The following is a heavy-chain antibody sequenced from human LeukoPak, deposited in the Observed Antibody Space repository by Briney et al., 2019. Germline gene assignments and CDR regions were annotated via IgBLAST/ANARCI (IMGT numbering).Heavy chain of an antibody. D-gene: IGHD2-15*01. Sequence: PGRSLRLSCAASGFTFSSYAMHWVRQAPGKGLEWVAVISYDGSNKYYADSVKGRFTISRDNSKNTLYLQMNSLRAEDTAVYYCTKSLYCSGGSCNDDAFDIWGQGTMVTVSS. V-gene: IGHV3-30*04. CDR1: GFTFSSYA. CDR3: TKSLYCSGGSCNDDAFDI. J-gene: IGHJ3*02. CDR2: ISYDGSNK.